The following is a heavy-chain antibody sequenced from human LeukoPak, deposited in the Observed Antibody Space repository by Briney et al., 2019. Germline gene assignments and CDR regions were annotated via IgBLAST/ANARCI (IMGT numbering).Heavy chain of an antibody. CDR1: GFTFSSYA. V-gene: IGHV3-30-3*01. CDR3: ARAPRTAANFDY. Sequence: GGSLRLSCAASGFTFSSYAMHWVRQAPGKGLEWVAVISYDGNNKYYADSVKGRFTISRDNSKNTLYLQMNTLRAEDTAVYYCARAPRTAANFDYWGQGTLVTVSS. D-gene: IGHD6-13*01. J-gene: IGHJ4*02. CDR2: ISYDGNNK.